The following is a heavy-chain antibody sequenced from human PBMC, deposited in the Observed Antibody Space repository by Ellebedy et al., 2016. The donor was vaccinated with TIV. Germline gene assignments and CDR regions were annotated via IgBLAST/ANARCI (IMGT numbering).Heavy chain of an antibody. D-gene: IGHD1-7*01. CDR2: INPIGGST. J-gene: IGHJ4*02. CDR3: AEGPHSTITGTTWYFDY. Sequence: ASVKVSXXASGYTFTSYYMHWVRQDPGQGLEWMGIINPIGGSTSYAQKFQGRVTMTRDTYTSTVYMELSRLRSDDTAVYYCAEGPHSTITGTTWYFDYWGQGTLVTVSS. V-gene: IGHV1-46*01. CDR1: GYTFTSYY.